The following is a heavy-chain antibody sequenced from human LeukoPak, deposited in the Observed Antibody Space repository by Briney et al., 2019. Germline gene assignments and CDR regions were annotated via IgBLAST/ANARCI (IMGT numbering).Heavy chain of an antibody. CDR1: GGSISSGDYY. CDR2: IYYSGST. V-gene: IGHV4-30-4*08. D-gene: IGHD3-22*01. Sequence: SQTLSLTXTVSGGSISSGDYYWSWIRQPPGKGLEWIGYIYYSGSTYYNPSLKSRVTISVDTSKNQFSLKLSSVTAADTAVYYCARDYYDSSGYFVNDAFDIWGQGTMVTVSS. CDR3: ARDYYDSSGYFVNDAFDI. J-gene: IGHJ3*02.